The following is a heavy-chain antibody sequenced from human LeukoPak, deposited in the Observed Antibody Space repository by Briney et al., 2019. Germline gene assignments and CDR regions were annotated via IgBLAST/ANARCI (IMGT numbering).Heavy chain of an antibody. Sequence: GGSLRLSCAASGFTFSSYGMHWVRQAPGKGLEWVAFIRYDGNNKYYADSVKGRFTVSRDNSKNTPYLQMNSLRAEATAVYYCVKDSTHFRVWDSYDTAGLNYWGQGTLVTVSS. CDR1: GFTFSSYG. V-gene: IGHV3-30*02. CDR3: VKDSTHFRVWDSYDTAGLNY. CDR2: IRYDGNNK. D-gene: IGHD3-22*01. J-gene: IGHJ4*02.